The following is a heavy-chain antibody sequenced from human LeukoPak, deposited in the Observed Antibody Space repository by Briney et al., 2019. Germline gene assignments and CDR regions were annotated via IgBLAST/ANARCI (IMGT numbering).Heavy chain of an antibody. J-gene: IGHJ3*01. CDR2: IRSKANSYAT. CDR1: GFTFSGSA. D-gene: IGHD3-16*01. Sequence: GGSLRLSCAASGFTFSGSAMHWVRQASGKGLEWVGRIRSKANSYATAYAASVKGRFTISRDNSNNTMYLQMNNLRAEDTAVYYCARRGTPNAFDLWGQGTMVTVSS. V-gene: IGHV3-73*01. CDR3: ARRGTPNAFDL.